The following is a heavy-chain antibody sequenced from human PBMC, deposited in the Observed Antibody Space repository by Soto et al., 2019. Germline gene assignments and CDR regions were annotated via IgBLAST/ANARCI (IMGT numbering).Heavy chain of an antibody. J-gene: IGHJ5*02. D-gene: IGHD3-16*01. CDR2: IYTSGST. Sequence: SETLSLTCTASGGSISSYYWSWIRQPAGKGLEWIGRIYTSGSTNYNPSLKSRVTMSVDTSKNQFSLKLSSVTAADTAVHYCATRRGIMITFSGCTNWFDPWGQGTLVNVSS. V-gene: IGHV4-4*07. CDR3: ATRRGIMITFSGCTNWFDP. CDR1: GGSISSYY.